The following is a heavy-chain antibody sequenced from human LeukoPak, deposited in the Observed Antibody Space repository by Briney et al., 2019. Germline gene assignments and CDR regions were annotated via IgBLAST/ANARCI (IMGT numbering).Heavy chain of an antibody. Sequence: GGSLRLSCAASGFTFSNYWMHWVRQAPGKGLEWVAFIRYDGSNKYYADSVKGRFTISRDNSKNTLYLQMNSLRAEDTAVYYCANAPYYYGSGSYWGTGFDYWGQGTLVTVSS. V-gene: IGHV3-30*02. CDR1: GFTFSNYW. J-gene: IGHJ4*02. CDR3: ANAPYYYGSGSYWGTGFDY. CDR2: IRYDGSNK. D-gene: IGHD3-10*01.